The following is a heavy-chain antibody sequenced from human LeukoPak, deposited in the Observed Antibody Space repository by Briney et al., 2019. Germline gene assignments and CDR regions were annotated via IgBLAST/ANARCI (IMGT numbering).Heavy chain of an antibody. D-gene: IGHD2-21*01. CDR3: WRSLYGGDPSSWVDL. CDR1: GLPFKHYR. V-gene: IGHV3-33*01. J-gene: IGHJ5*02. Sequence: GALGPPFGALGLPFKHYRMHRVPPAPGKGLGWVAVILYDGSNQFYPDSVKGRFPISRGNSNNTLYLQVKSRMGWDTAVFYCWRSLYGGDPSSWVDLWGQGTLVTVSS. CDR2: ILYDGSNQ.